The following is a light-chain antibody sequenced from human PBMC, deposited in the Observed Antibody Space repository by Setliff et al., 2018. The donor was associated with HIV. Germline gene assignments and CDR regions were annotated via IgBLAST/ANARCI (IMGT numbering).Light chain of an antibody. J-gene: IGLJ3*02. V-gene: IGLV1-51*01. CDR1: SSNIGNNY. CDR3: GTWDSSLSAVV. Sequence: QSALTQPPSVSETPGQKVTISCSGSSSNIGNNYVSWYQQFPGTAPKLLIYDNNKRPSGIPDRFSGSKSGTSATLGITGLQTGDEADYYCGTWDSSLSAVVFGGGTK. CDR2: DNN.